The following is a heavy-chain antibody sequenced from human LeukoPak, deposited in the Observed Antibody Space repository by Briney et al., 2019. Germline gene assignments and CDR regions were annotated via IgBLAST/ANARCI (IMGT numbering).Heavy chain of an antibody. CDR2: IYYSGST. CDR1: GCTISSNSYY. V-gene: IGHV4-39*01. Sequence: SETLSLTCAVSGCTISSNSYYWVRIRQPPGKGLEWIGSIYYSGSTYYITFFKYRVTISVDMSMNKFSLKVRSVYAADRAVYYCAGRGGNYSYLDYWGQGTLVTVSS. CDR3: AGRGGNYSYLDY. J-gene: IGHJ4*02. D-gene: IGHD4-23*01.